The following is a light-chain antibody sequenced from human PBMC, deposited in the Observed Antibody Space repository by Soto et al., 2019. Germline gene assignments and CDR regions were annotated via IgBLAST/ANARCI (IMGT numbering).Light chain of an antibody. V-gene: IGLV1-40*01. CDR2: FGV. CDR3: QSYDSGLSDLTGV. Sequence: QSVLTQPPSVSGAPGQRVTISCTGSSSNIGAGHDVHWYQQLPGAAPKLLIYFGVNRASGVPDRFSGSKSGTSASLAITGLQIDDEADYYCQSYDSGLSDLTGVFGGGTKVTVL. CDR1: SSNIGAGHD. J-gene: IGLJ3*02.